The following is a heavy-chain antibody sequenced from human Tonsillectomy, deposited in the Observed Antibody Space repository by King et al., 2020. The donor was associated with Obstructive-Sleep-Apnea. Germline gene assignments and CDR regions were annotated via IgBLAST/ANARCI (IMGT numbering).Heavy chain of an antibody. CDR3: ARDYSRTYYYDSSGSPNFDY. CDR2: ISYDGSNK. D-gene: IGHD3-22*01. CDR1: GFTFSSYA. Sequence: QLVQSGGGVVQPGRSLRLSSAASGFTFSSYAMHWVRQAPGKGLEWVAVISYDGSNKYYADSVKGRFTISRDNSKNTLYLQMNSLRAEDTAVYYCARDYSRTYYYDSSGSPNFDYWGQGTLVTVSS. V-gene: IGHV3-30*04. J-gene: IGHJ4*02.